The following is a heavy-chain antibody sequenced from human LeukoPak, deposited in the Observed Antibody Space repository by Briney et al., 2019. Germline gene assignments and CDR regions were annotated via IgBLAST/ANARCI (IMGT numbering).Heavy chain of an antibody. J-gene: IGHJ4*02. CDR3: ARGPSGYHNT. CDR1: GFTFSSYS. Sequence: PGGSLRLSCVASGFTFSSYSMIWVRQAPGKGLEWVSFISGSSSFIYNADSVKGRFTVSRDNAKNSLYLQMNSLRAEDTAVYYCARGPSGYHNTGGQGTLVTVSS. D-gene: IGHD5-12*01. CDR2: ISGSSSFI. V-gene: IGHV3-21*01.